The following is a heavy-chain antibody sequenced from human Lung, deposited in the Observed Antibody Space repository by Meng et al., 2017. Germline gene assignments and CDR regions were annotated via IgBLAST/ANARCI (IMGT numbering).Heavy chain of an antibody. CDR3: ARDEDISAAGKLFGDY. D-gene: IGHD6-13*01. CDR2: INPKSGDT. J-gene: IGHJ4*02. V-gene: IGHV1-2*06. Sequence: ASVKVSCKASGYTFPDYWLHWVRRAPGQGLEWMGRINPKSGDTHYAQRFQGRVTMTGDTSISPAYMELRGLRSDDTAMYYCARDEDISAAGKLFGDYWGQGTLVTVSS. CDR1: GYTFPDYW.